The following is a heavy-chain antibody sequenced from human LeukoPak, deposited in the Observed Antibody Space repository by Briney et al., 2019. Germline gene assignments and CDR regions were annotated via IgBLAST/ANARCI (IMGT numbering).Heavy chain of an antibody. D-gene: IGHD5-18*01. J-gene: IGHJ6*04. CDR3: ARGGYSYDYYYYGMDV. V-gene: IGHV1-2*04. CDR2: INPNSGGT. CDR1: GYTFTGYY. Sequence: ASVRVSCKASGYTFTGYYMHWVRQAPGQGLEWMGGINPNSGGTNYAQKFQGWVTMTRDTSISTAYMELSRLRSDDTAVYYCARGGYSYDYYYYGMDVWGKGTTVTVSS.